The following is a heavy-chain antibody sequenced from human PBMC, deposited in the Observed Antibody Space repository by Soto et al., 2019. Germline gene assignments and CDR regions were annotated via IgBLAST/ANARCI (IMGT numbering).Heavy chain of an antibody. Sequence: GESLKISCKGFGYTFASYWVGWVRQMPGKGLEWMGIIYPSDSDTTYSPSFQGRVTISADKSISTAYLAWSSLKASDTAMYYCARLYGDYDMDVWGQGTTVTVSS. CDR2: IYPSDSDT. J-gene: IGHJ6*02. V-gene: IGHV5-51*01. CDR3: ARLYGDYDMDV. CDR1: GYTFASYW. D-gene: IGHD4-17*01.